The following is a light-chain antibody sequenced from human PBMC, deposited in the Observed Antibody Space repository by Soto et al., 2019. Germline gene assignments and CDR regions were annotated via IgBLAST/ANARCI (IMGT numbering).Light chain of an antibody. CDR2: DVT. CDR3: CSYAGSSSFRVL. Sequence: QSALTQPASLSGSPGQSITISCTGTSSDIGAYDYVSWYQQHPGKAPKLIIYDVTKRPSGVPDRFSGSKSGNTASLIISGLQAADEAEYYCCCCSYAGSSSFRVLFGGGTKLTVL. V-gene: IGLV2-11*01. CDR1: SSDIGAYDY. J-gene: IGLJ2*01.